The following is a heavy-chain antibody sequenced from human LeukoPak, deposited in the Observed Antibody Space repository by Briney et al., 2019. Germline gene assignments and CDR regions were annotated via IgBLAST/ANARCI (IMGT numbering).Heavy chain of an antibody. CDR1: GGTFSSYT. Sequence: SVKVSCKASGGTFSSYTISWVRQAPGQGLEWMGRTIPILGIANYAQKFQGRVTITADKSTSTAYMELSSLRSEDTAVYYCAKTYAYCSGGSCYDYWGQGTLVTVSS. V-gene: IGHV1-69*02. J-gene: IGHJ4*02. CDR2: TIPILGIA. D-gene: IGHD2-15*01. CDR3: AKTYAYCSGGSCYDY.